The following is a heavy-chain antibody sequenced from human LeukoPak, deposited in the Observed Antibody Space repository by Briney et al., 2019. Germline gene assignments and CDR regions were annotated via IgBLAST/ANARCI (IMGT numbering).Heavy chain of an antibody. CDR3: ARQTNQGALMVFDP. V-gene: IGHV4-39*01. CDR1: GGSISSSTYY. D-gene: IGHD2-8*01. J-gene: IGHJ5*02. Sequence: PPETLSLTCTVSGGSISSSTYYWGWIRQPPGKGLEWIGTIHYTGSTYYTPSLRSRVTISVDTSKNQFSLKLNSVTAADTALYYCARQTNQGALMVFDPWGQGTLVTVSS. CDR2: IHYTGST.